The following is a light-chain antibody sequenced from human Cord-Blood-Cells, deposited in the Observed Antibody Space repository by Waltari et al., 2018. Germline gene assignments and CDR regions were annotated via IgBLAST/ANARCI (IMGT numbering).Light chain of an antibody. J-gene: IGKJ2*02. Sequence: DIQMTQSPSSLSASVGDRVTITCRASQSISSYLNWYQQKPGKAPKLLIYAASSLQSVVPSRFSGSGSGTDFTLTISSLQPEDFATYYCQQSYSTCTFGQGTKLEIK. CDR2: AAS. CDR3: QQSYSTCT. V-gene: IGKV1-39*01. CDR1: QSISSY.